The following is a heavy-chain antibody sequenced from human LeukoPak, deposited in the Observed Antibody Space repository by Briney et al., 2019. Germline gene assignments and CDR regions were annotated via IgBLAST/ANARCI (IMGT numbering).Heavy chain of an antibody. CDR1: GFTFGDYA. D-gene: IGHD3-3*01. CDR2: IHTDGAT. V-gene: IGHV3-53*01. Sequence: PGRSLRLSCTASGFTFGDYAMSWVRQAPGKGLEWVSVIHTDGATYYAASVKDRFTISRDFSKNTLYLRMNSLRAEDTAIYYCARDRPWGGLNGFDYWGQGTLVTVAS. CDR3: ARDRPWGGLNGFDY. J-gene: IGHJ4*02.